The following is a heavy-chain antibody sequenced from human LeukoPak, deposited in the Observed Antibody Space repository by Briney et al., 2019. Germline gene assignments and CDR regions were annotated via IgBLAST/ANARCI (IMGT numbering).Heavy chain of an antibody. Sequence: GGSLRLSCEASGFTFSNFGMHWVRPAPGNGLEGVAVIWSDGSHKYYDDSVNGRFTIFRDNSKNTLYLQMNSLRAADTSIYFCAKDADEFGDSYFDSWGLGTLVTVSS. D-gene: IGHD3-10*01. CDR3: AKDADEFGDSYFDS. J-gene: IGHJ5*01. V-gene: IGHV3-33*06. CDR2: IWSDGSHK. CDR1: GFTFSNFG.